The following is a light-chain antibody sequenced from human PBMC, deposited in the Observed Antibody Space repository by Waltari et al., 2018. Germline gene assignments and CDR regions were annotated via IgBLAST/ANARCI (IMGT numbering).Light chain of an antibody. J-gene: IGLJ3*02. CDR1: RSDVGDSYY. CDR2: DVN. Sequence: QSALTQPPSVSGSPGQSATISRTETRSDVGDSYYFPWPQQNPGKAPKLKIYDVNKRPSGVPYRFSGSKSGNTASLTISGLQPEDEADYYCSSYAGSSTLVFGGGTKLTVL. V-gene: IGLV2-11*01. CDR3: SSYAGSSTLV.